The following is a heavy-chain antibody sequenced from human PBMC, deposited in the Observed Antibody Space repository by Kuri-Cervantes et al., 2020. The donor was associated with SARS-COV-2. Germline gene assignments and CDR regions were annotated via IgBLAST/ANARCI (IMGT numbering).Heavy chain of an antibody. CDR3: ARSHTLYGGNSSPWDY. CDR2: INPYNGNT. CDR1: GYTFTGYY. Sequence: ASVKVSCKASGYTFTGYYMHWVRQAPGQGLEWMGYINPYNGNTNYAQIIQGRVTLTTDTSTNTAYMELRSLRSFDTAVYFCARSHTLYGGNSSPWDYWGQGTLVTVSP. D-gene: IGHD4-23*01. V-gene: IGHV1-18*04. J-gene: IGHJ4*02.